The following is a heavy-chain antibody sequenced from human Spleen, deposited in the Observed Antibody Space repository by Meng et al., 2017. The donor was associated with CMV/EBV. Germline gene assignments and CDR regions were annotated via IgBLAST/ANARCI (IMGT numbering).Heavy chain of an antibody. J-gene: IGHJ6*02. CDR1: GFTFSSYS. CDR3: ARTIAVAGTWGYYYYGMDV. V-gene: IGHV3-21*06. CDR2: ISSSNSYI. Sequence: GESLKISCAASGFTFSSYSMNWVRQAPGKGLEWVSSISSSNSYIYYADSVRGRFTISRDSSENTLFLQMPSLRPEDTAVYYCARTIAVAGTWGYYYYGMDVWGQGTTVTVSS. D-gene: IGHD6-19*01.